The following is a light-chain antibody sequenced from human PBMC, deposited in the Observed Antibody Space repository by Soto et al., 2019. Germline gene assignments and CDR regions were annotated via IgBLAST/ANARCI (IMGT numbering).Light chain of an antibody. CDR2: EVS. CDR3: SSYTSSTTRGIYV. CDR1: SSDVGDYNF. V-gene: IGLV2-14*01. Sequence: QSVLTQPASVSGSPGQSIIISCTGTSSDVGDYNFVSWYQQHPGKAPKLMIYEVSNRPSGVSNRFSGSKSGNTASLTISGLQAEDEADYYCSSYTSSTTRGIYVFGTGTKLT. J-gene: IGLJ1*01.